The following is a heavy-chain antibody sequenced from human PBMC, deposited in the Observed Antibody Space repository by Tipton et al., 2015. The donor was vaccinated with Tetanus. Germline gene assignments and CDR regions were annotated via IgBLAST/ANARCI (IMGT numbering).Heavy chain of an antibody. V-gene: IGHV4-39*01. J-gene: IGHJ4*02. Sequence: TLSLTCTVSGGSIRGGTFYWGWIRQPPGKGLEWIGSIYESGDTYYIPSLKSRVTISVDTSKNQFSLNLNSMAAADTGVYYCARHQGGCFTPFDYWGQGNLVTVSS. D-gene: IGHD2-15*01. CDR2: IYESGDT. CDR1: GGSIRGGTFY. CDR3: ARHQGGCFTPFDY.